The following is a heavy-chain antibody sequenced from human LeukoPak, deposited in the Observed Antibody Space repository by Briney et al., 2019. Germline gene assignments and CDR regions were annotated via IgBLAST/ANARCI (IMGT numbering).Heavy chain of an antibody. Sequence: GGSLRLSCAASGFTFSSYGMHWVRQAPGKGLEWVAVISYDGSNKYYADSVKGRFTISRDNPKNTLYLQMNSLRAEDTAVYYCAKDWSLVVVAASGMDVWGQGTTVTVSS. CDR3: AKDWSLVVVAASGMDV. CDR2: ISYDGSNK. CDR1: GFTFSSYG. V-gene: IGHV3-30*18. J-gene: IGHJ6*02. D-gene: IGHD2-15*01.